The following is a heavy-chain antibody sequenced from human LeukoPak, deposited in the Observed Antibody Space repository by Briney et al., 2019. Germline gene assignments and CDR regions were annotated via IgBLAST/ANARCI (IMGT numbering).Heavy chain of an antibody. D-gene: IGHD2-2*01. CDR1: GGSISSGGYY. V-gene: IGHV4-31*03. J-gene: IGHJ4*02. CDR2: IYYSGST. Sequence: PSQTLSLTCTVSGGSISSGGYYWSWIRQHPGKGLEWIGYIYYSGSTYYNPSLKSRVTISVDTSKNQFSLKLSSVTAADTAVYYCARDYCSSTCCHLDYWGQGTLVTVSS. CDR3: ARDYCSSTCCHLDY.